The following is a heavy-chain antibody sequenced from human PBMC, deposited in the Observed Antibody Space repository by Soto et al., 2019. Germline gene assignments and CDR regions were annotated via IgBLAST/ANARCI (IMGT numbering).Heavy chain of an antibody. CDR2: INHSGST. CDR3: ARLKVHTAMETRWFDP. CDR1: GGSFSGYY. J-gene: IGHJ5*02. D-gene: IGHD5-18*01. Sequence: QVQLQQWGAGLLKPSETLSLTCAVYGGSFSGYYWSWIRQPPGKGLEWIGEINHSGSTNYNPSLKGRVTISLDTSKNQFSLKLSSVTAADTPVYYCARLKVHTAMETRWFDPWGQGTLVTVSS. V-gene: IGHV4-34*01.